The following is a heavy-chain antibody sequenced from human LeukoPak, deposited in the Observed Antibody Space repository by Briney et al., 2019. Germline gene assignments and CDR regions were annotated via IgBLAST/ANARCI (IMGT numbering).Heavy chain of an antibody. D-gene: IGHD3-3*01. V-gene: IGHV4-39*07. J-gene: IGHJ6*03. Sequence: PSETLSLTCTVSGDSISSSSYYWGWIRQPPGKGLEWIGSIYYSGSTNYNPSLKSRVTKSVDTSKNQFSLKLSSVTAADTAVYYCARVGILEPYYYYMDVWGKGTTVTISS. CDR1: GDSISSSSYY. CDR3: ARVGILEPYYYYMDV. CDR2: IYYSGST.